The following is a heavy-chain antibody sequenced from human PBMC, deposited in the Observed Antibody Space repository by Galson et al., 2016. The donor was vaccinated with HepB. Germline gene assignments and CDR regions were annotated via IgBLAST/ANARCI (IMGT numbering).Heavy chain of an antibody. CDR2: IIGDGSST. V-gene: IGHV3-74*03. CDR1: GFTFSSYW. J-gene: IGHJ4*02. Sequence: SLRLSCAASGFTFSSYWMHWVRQVPGKGLAWVSRIIGDGSSTTYAGSVEGRFTISRDNAKNTLSLQMNGLGAEDSALYYCARATEGAFDYWGQGVLVTVFS. CDR3: ARATEGAFDY. D-gene: IGHD1-26*01.